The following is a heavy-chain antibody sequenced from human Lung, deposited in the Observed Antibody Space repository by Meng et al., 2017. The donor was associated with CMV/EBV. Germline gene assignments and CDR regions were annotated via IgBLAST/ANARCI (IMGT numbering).Heavy chain of an antibody. V-gene: IGHV3-23*03. CDR3: AKASLSYYSDSSAYYFFDF. CDR1: GFTFSSYA. J-gene: IGHJ4*02. D-gene: IGHD3-22*01. CDR2: IYSGGGST. Sequence: GEXXKISCEASGFTFSSYAMSWVRQAPGKGLEWVSVIYSGGGSTYYADSVKGRFAISRDNSKNTLNLQMNSLRVEDTAIYYCAKASLSYYSDSSAYYFFDFWGQGXLVTVSS.